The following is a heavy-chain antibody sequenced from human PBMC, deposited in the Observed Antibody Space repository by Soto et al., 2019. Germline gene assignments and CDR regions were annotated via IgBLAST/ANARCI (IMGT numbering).Heavy chain of an antibody. J-gene: IGHJ4*02. CDR2: ISDSGGST. CDR1: GFTFSSYA. CDR3: AKGGYCVYDHFDY. Sequence: EVQLLESGGGLVQPGGSLGLSCAASGFTFSSYAMNWVRQAPGKGLEWVSGISDSGGSTYYADSVKGRFTISRDNSKNTLYLQMDSLRAGDTAVYYCAKGGYCVYDHFDYGGQGTLVTVSS. V-gene: IGHV3-23*01. D-gene: IGHD2-15*01.